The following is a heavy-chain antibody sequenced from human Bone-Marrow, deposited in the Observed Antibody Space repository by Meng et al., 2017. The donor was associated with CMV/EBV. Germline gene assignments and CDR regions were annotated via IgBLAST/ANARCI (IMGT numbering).Heavy chain of an antibody. Sequence: GESLKISCAASGFTFSNAWMSWVRQVPGKGLDWVSVIYSGGSSIYSGDSVKGRFTVSRDDSKNALYLDISSLRVEDTAVYYCAKSSSGYSLDYWGQGALVTVSS. V-gene: IGHV3-23*03. CDR2: IYSGGSSI. CDR3: AKSSSGYSLDY. CDR1: GFTFSNAW. D-gene: IGHD3-22*01. J-gene: IGHJ4*02.